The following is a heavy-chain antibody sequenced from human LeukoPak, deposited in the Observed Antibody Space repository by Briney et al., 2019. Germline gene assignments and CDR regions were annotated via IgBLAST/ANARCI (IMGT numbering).Heavy chain of an antibody. CDR1: GFTFSNYP. J-gene: IGHJ4*02. V-gene: IGHV3-23*01. CDR3: ATSGYSNIDY. D-gene: IGHD4-11*01. Sequence: GGSLRLSCAAAGFTFSNYPMSWARQAPGKGLEWVSVISGTDGTTFYADSVKGRFTISRDNAKNSLYLQMNSLRAEDTAVYYCATSGYSNIDYWGQGTLVTVSS. CDR2: ISGTDGTT.